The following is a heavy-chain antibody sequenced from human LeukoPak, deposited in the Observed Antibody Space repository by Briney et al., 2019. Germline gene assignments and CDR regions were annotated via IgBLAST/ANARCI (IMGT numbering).Heavy chain of an antibody. CDR2: ISAGGGST. CDR1: GFIFSSYA. V-gene: IGHV3-23*01. Sequence: GGSLRLSCAASGFIFSSYAMSWVRQAPGKGLEWVSAISAGGGSTYYADSVKGRFTISRDNSKNTLYLQMNSLRAEDTAVYYSAKTSLGGLYDSLPDSWGQGTLVTVSS. CDR3: AKTSLGGLYDSLPDS. J-gene: IGHJ4*02. D-gene: IGHD3-22*01.